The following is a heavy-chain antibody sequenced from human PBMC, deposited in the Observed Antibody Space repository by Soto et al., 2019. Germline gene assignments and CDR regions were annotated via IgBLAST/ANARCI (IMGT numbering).Heavy chain of an antibody. J-gene: IGHJ4*02. Sequence: EVQLVESGGGLVQPGGSLRLSCAASGFTVSSNYMSWVRQAPGKGLEWVSVIYSGGSTYYADSVKGRFTISRDNSKNTLYLQMNSLRAEDTAVYYCASWSVTVSTHFDYWGQGTLVTVSS. V-gene: IGHV3-66*01. CDR1: GFTVSSNY. D-gene: IGHD4-17*01. CDR3: ASWSVTVSTHFDY. CDR2: IYSGGST.